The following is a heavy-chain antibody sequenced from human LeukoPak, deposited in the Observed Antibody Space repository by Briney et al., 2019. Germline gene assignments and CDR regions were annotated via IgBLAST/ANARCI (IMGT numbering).Heavy chain of an antibody. CDR3: ATDSNWNYWYFDL. CDR1: GGTFSSYA. Sequence: SVKVSCKASGGTFSSYAISWVRQAPGQGLEWMGGIIPILGTANYAQKFQGRVTITADESTSTAYMELSSLRSEDTAVYYCATDSNWNYWYFDLWGRGTLVTVSS. D-gene: IGHD1-20*01. CDR2: IIPILGTA. V-gene: IGHV1-69*13. J-gene: IGHJ2*01.